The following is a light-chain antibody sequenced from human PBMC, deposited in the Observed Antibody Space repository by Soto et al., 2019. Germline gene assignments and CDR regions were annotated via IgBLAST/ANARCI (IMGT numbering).Light chain of an antibody. CDR1: SSDVGSYNL. CDR3: CSHAGSSTVL. CDR2: EVS. Sequence: QSVLTQPASVSGSPGQSITISCTGTSSDVGSYNLVSWYQQHPGKAPKLMIYEVSKRPSGVSNRFSGSKSGNTASLTISGLQAEDEADYYCCSHAGSSTVLFGGGTKLTVL. J-gene: IGLJ2*01. V-gene: IGLV2-23*02.